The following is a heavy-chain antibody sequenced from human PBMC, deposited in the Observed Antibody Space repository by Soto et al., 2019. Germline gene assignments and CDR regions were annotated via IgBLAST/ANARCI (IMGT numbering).Heavy chain of an antibody. Sequence: QVQLVQSGAEVKKAGASVKVSCKASGYTFTSYGISWVRQAPGQGLEWMGWISAYNGNTNYAQKLQGRVSMTTDTSTSTAYMELRSLRSDDTAVYYCARGGSGYCSSTSCSWYFDLWGRGTLVTVSS. D-gene: IGHD2-2*01. J-gene: IGHJ2*01. CDR1: GYTFTSYG. CDR2: ISAYNGNT. CDR3: ARGGSGYCSSTSCSWYFDL. V-gene: IGHV1-18*04.